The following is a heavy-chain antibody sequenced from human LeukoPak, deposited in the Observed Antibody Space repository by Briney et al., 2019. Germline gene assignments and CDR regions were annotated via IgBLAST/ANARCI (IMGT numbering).Heavy chain of an antibody. CDR3: ARDWRGSYFPDF. Sequence: ASVKVSCKTSGYTFTAYYIHLVRQAPGQGLEWMRWINPNSGDTNYAQNFQGRVTMTRDTSISTAYMELSRLTSDDTAIYYCARDWRGSYFPDFWGQGTLVTVSS. D-gene: IGHD1-26*01. V-gene: IGHV1-2*02. J-gene: IGHJ4*02. CDR2: INPNSGDT. CDR1: GYTFTAYY.